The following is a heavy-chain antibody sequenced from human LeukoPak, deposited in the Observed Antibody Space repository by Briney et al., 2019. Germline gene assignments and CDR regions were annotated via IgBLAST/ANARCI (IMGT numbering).Heavy chain of an antibody. CDR3: ARDTITATLIEH. CDR2: ISNSSSYI. J-gene: IGHJ4*02. D-gene: IGHD5-12*01. CDR1: GGTFSSYS. V-gene: IGHV3-21*01. Sequence: GGALRLSCAASGGTFSSYSMSWVRQAPGKRLEWVSSISNSSSYIYHADPVKGRFTIYRDNAKNSLYLQMNSLRAEDTAVYYCARDTITATLIEHWGQGTLVTVSS.